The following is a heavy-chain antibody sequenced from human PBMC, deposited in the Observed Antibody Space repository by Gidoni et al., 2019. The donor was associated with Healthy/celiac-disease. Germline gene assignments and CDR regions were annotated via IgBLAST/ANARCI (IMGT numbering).Heavy chain of an antibody. J-gene: IGHJ6*02. D-gene: IGHD3-16*01. CDR3: SRDWNMITFGGVRMDV. CDR2: ISSSSRYI. Sequence: EVQLVESGGGLVKPGGSLRLSCAASGFTFSSYSMNWVRQAPGKGLEWVSTISSSSRYINYADPGKGRFTISRDNAKNSLYFQMNSLRAEDTAVYYWSRDWNMITFGGVRMDVWGQGTTVTVSS. CDR1: GFTFSSYS. V-gene: IGHV3-21*01.